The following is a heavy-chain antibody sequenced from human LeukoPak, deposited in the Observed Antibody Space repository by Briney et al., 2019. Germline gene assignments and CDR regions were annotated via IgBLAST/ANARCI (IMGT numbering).Heavy chain of an antibody. D-gene: IGHD3-10*01. CDR3: AKDMARGITSYQHYGMDV. Sequence: QPGGSLRLSCAASGFTFSIYAMHWVRQAPGKGLEWVTVISYDGRNKYYADSVKGRFTISRDNSKNTLYLQMNSLRAEDTAVYYCAKDMARGITSYQHYGMDVWGQGTTVTVSS. J-gene: IGHJ6*02. CDR1: GFTFSIYA. CDR2: ISYDGRNK. V-gene: IGHV3-30*18.